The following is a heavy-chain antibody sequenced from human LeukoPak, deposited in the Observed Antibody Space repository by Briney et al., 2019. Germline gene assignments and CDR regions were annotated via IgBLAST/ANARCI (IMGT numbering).Heavy chain of an antibody. J-gene: IGHJ4*02. V-gene: IGHV3-15*01. Sequence: PGGSLRLSCAASGFTFSNTWMSWVRQAPGKGLEWVSRIKSKTDGGTTDYAAPVKGRFTISRDDSKDTLYLQMNSLKTEDTAVYYCFRRGYSGYDYWGQGTLVTVSS. CDR3: FRRGYSGYDY. CDR2: IKSKTDGGTT. D-gene: IGHD5-12*01. CDR1: GFTFSNTW.